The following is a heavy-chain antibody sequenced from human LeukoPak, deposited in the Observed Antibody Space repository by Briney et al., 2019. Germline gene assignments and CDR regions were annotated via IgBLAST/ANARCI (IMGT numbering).Heavy chain of an antibody. CDR1: GYYFNNYC. Sequence: GESLKISCKGSGYYFNNYCITWVRQLPGKGLEWMGIIYPDDSQTSYSPSFQGQVTISADKSFRTAYLQWRSLKATDNDMYHCARHDIGGDRSSWYMCWGQGTLVTVSS. CDR2: IYPDDSQT. V-gene: IGHV5-51*01. J-gene: IGHJ1*01. D-gene: IGHD6-13*01. CDR3: ARHDIGGDRSSWYMC.